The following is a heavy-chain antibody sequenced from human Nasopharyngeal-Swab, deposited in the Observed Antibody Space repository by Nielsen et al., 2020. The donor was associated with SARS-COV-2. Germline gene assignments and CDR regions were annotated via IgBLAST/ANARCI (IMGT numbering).Heavy chain of an antibody. CDR1: GYSFYSYW. Sequence: GESLKIYCKGSGYSFYSYWIGWVRQMPGKGLEWVGIMYLRDSDTRYSPSFQGQVTISADKSISTAYLQWSSLKASDTAMYYCATAYNGNYYWDYWGQGTLVTVSS. V-gene: IGHV5-51*01. CDR3: ATAYNGNYYWDY. D-gene: IGHD1-7*01. J-gene: IGHJ4*02. CDR2: MYLRDSDT.